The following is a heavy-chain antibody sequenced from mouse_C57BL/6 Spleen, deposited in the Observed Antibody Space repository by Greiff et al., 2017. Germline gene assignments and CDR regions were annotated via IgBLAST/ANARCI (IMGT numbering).Heavy chain of an antibody. D-gene: IGHD3-1*01. J-gene: IGHJ4*01. Sequence: EVQVVESEGGLVQPGSSMKLSCTASGFTFSDYYMAWVRQVPEKGLEWVANINYDGSSTYYLDSLKSRFIISRDNAKNILYLQMSSLKSEDTATYYCARDRVIYAMDYGGQGTSVTVSS. CDR3: ARDRVIYAMDY. V-gene: IGHV5-16*01. CDR2: INYDGSST. CDR1: GFTFSDYY.